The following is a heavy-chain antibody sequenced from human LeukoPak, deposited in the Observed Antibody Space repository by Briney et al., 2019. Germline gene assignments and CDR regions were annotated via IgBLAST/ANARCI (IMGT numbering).Heavy chain of an antibody. Sequence: GGSLRLSCAASGLTFSSHWMHWVRQAPGKGLEWAVVISYDGSNKYYADSVKGRFTISRDNSKNTLYLQMNSLRVEDTAVYYCARASGSWIYYGMDVWGQGTTVTVSS. CDR3: ARASGSWIYYGMDV. CDR2: ISYDGSNK. V-gene: IGHV3-30-3*01. CDR1: GLTFSSHW. D-gene: IGHD5-12*01. J-gene: IGHJ6*02.